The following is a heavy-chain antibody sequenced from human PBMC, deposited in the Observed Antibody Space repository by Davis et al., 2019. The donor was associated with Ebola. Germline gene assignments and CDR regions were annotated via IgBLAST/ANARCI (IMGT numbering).Heavy chain of an antibody. V-gene: IGHV4-59*01. CDR3: ARDRGSSWYNWFDP. J-gene: IGHJ5*02. Sequence: MPSETLSLTCTVSGGSISSYYWSWIRQPPGKGLEWIGYIYYSGSTNYNPSLKSRVTISVDTSKNQFSLKLSSVTAADTVVYYCARDRGSSWYNWFDPWGQGTLVTVPS. CDR2: IYYSGST. D-gene: IGHD6-13*01. CDR1: GGSISSYY.